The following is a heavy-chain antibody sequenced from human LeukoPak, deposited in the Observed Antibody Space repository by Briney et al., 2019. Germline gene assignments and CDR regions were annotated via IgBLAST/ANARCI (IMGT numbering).Heavy chain of an antibody. V-gene: IGHV4-59*01. J-gene: IGHJ4*02. CDR1: GGSISSYY. Sequence: SETLSLTCTVSGGSISSYYWSWIRQPPGKGLEWIGYIYYSGSTNYNPSLKSRVTISVDTSKNQFSLKLSSVTAADTAVYYCARDFRRPYSGYDGIIGYFDYWGQGTLVTVSS. CDR2: IYYSGST. CDR3: ARDFRRPYSGYDGIIGYFDY. D-gene: IGHD5-12*01.